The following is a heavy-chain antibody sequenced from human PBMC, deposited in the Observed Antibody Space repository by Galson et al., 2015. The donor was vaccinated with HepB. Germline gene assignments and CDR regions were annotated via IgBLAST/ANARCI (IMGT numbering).Heavy chain of an antibody. Sequence: SLRLSCAASGFTFSSYGMHWVRQAPGKGLEYVSAISSNGGSTYYADSVKGRFTISRDNSKNTLYLQMSSLRAEDTAVYYCVKDLRSYYFYDAFDIWGQGTMVTVSS. V-gene: IGHV3-64D*06. CDR3: VKDLRSYYFYDAFDI. CDR2: ISSNGGST. J-gene: IGHJ3*02. D-gene: IGHD1-26*01. CDR1: GFTFSSYG.